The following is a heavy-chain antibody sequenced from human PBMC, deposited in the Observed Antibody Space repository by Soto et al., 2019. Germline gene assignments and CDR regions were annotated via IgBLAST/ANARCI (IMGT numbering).Heavy chain of an antibody. J-gene: IGHJ4*02. Sequence: SETLSLTCSVSGDTIRNDYWNWIRQPPGKRLEWIGYIHHSGSTNYNPSLKSRLSISIDTSKNQFSLKLNSVTAADTALYYCARGFYDSGGYSSPFDYWGQGFLVTSPQ. CDR2: IHHSGST. CDR1: GDTIRNDY. CDR3: ARGFYDSGGYSSPFDY. V-gene: IGHV4-59*01. D-gene: IGHD3-22*01.